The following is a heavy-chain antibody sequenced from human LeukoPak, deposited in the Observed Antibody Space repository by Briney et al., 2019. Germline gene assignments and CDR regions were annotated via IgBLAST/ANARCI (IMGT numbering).Heavy chain of an antibody. Sequence: GGSLRLSCAASGFTFTTYAMNWVRQAPGKGLEWVSSISSTGSYISYADSVKGRFTISRDNAKNSLYLQMNSLRAEDTAVYYCARDSYGDYFYGYWGQGTLVTVSS. D-gene: IGHD4-17*01. CDR1: GFTFTTYA. CDR3: ARDSYGDYFYGY. V-gene: IGHV3-21*01. J-gene: IGHJ4*02. CDR2: ISSTGSYI.